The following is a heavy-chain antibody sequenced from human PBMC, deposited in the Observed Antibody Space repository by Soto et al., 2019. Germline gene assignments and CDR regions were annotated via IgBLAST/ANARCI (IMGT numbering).Heavy chain of an antibody. J-gene: IGHJ5*02. D-gene: IGHD6-19*01. CDR1: GGTFSSYA. V-gene: IGHV1-18*01. CDR3: ARDFSVAGMEDP. Sequence: QVQLVQSGAEVKKPGSSVKVSCKASGGTFSSYAISWVRQAPGQGLEWMGWISAYNGNTNYAQKLQGRVTMTTDTSTSTAYMELRSLRSDDTAVYYCARDFSVAGMEDPWGQGTLVTVSS. CDR2: ISAYNGNT.